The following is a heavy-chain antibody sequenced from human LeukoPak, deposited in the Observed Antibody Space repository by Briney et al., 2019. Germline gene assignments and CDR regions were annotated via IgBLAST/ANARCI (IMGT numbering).Heavy chain of an antibody. J-gene: IGHJ4*02. V-gene: IGHV1-18*01. Sequence: GASVKVSCKASGYTFTSYGISWVRQAPGQGLEWMGWISAYNGNTNYAQKLQGRVTMTTDTSTSTAYMELRSLRSDDTAVYYCARDSGIVGATHFDYWGQGTLVTVSS. CDR2: ISAYNGNT. CDR3: ARDSGIVGATHFDY. CDR1: GYTFTSYG. D-gene: IGHD1-26*01.